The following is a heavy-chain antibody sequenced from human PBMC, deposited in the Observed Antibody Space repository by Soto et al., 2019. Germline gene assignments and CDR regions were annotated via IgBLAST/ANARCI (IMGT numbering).Heavy chain of an antibody. J-gene: IGHJ4*02. CDR3: ARDRGYCSGGSCYNRAYYFDY. V-gene: IGHV1-69*04. CDR2: IIPILGIA. D-gene: IGHD2-15*01. Sequence: SVKVSCKASGGTFSSYTISWVRQAPGQGLEWMGRIIPILGIANYAQKFQGRVTITADKSTSTAYMELSSLRSEDTAVYYCARDRGYCSGGSCYNRAYYFDYWGQGTLVTVSS. CDR1: GGTFSSYT.